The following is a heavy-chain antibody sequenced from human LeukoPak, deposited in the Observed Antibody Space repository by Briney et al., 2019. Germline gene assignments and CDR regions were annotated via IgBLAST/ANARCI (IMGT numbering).Heavy chain of an antibody. Sequence: GESLKISCKGSGYSFSTYWIGWVRQMPGKGLEWMGIIYPRDSDTRYSPSFQGQVTISADTSTNTAYLLWRSLKASDTAMYYCARGRGSGYELDYWGQGTLVTVSS. CDR2: IYPRDSDT. D-gene: IGHD5-12*01. CDR1: GYSFSTYW. J-gene: IGHJ4*02. CDR3: ARGRGSGYELDY. V-gene: IGHV5-51*01.